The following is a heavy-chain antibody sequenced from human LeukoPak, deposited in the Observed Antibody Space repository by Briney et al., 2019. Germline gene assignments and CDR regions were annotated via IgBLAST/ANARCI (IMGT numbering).Heavy chain of an antibody. Sequence: GASVKVSCKASGYTFTSYGISWVRQAPGQGLEWMGWISAYNGNTNYAQKLQGRVSMTTDTSTSTAYMELRSLRSEDTAVYYCARTYYYDSRGHIGGDAFDIWGQGTMVTVSS. CDR3: ARTYYYDSRGHIGGDAFDI. V-gene: IGHV1-18*01. CDR1: GYTFTSYG. J-gene: IGHJ3*02. CDR2: ISAYNGNT. D-gene: IGHD3-22*01.